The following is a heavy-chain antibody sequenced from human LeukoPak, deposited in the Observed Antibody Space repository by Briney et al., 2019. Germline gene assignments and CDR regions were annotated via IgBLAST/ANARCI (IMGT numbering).Heavy chain of an antibody. CDR1: GFTFSSYW. J-gene: IGHJ4*02. Sequence: PGGSLRLSCAASGFTFSSYWMSWVRQAPGKGLEWVANIKQDGSEKHYVDSVKGRFTISRDNANNSLYLQMNSLRVGDTAVYYCARVSGSSGLKYWGQGTLVTVSS. D-gene: IGHD6-19*01. CDR2: IKQDGSEK. CDR3: ARVSGSSGLKY. V-gene: IGHV3-7*01.